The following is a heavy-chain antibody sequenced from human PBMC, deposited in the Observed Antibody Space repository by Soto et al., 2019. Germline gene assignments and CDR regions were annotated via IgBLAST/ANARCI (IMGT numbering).Heavy chain of an antibody. CDR3: VRQGIDYLHGLVDV. J-gene: IGHJ6*02. V-gene: IGHV4-59*08. CDR1: SGPDRSHN. CDR2: VYYTGDT. Sequence: QVQLQQSGPRLEKPSETLSLTCTVSSGPDRSHNWGWIRQPPGRGLEWIGYVYYTGDTAYNPSLRGRVTISADTSTNDISLTLNSVTAADTAVYYCVRQGIDYLHGLVDVWGQGTTVSVSS. D-gene: IGHD4-17*01.